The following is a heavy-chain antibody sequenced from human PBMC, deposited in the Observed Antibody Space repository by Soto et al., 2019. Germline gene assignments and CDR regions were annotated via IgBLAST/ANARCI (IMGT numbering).Heavy chain of an antibody. J-gene: IGHJ5*01. CDR1: GGSLSNYY. Sequence: NPSETLSLTCTVSGGSLSNYYWSWIRQPPGKGLEGIGYIYYAGSTTYNPSLKSQITISLDTSKNQFSLELRSVTAAATSLYYCARLDGYYHALDSWR. CDR3: ARLDGYYHALDS. V-gene: IGHV4-59*08. CDR2: IYYAGST. D-gene: IGHD1-26*01.